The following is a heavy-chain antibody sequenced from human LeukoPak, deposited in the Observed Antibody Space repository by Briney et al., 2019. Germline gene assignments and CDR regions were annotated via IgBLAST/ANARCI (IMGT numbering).Heavy chain of an antibody. CDR3: ATVSDYEGPALDY. V-gene: IGHV1-24*01. CDR2: FDPEDGET. CDR1: GYTLIELS. J-gene: IGHJ4*02. D-gene: IGHD3-16*01. Sequence: ASVKVSCKVSGYTLIELSIHWVRQAPGKGLEWMGGFDPEDGETFYAQDFQGRVIMTEDTSTDTAYMELSSLRSEDTAVYYCATVSDYEGPALDYWGQGTLVTVSS.